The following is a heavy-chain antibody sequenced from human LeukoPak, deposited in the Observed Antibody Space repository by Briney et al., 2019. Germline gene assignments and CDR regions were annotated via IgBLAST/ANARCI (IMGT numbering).Heavy chain of an antibody. Sequence: SQTLSLTCAISGDSVSSNSATWNWVRQSPSGGLGGLGRTYYRSKWYNDYAVSVKSRITISPDTSKNQFSLQLNSVTPEDTAVYYCARDYGDYAPFDYWGQGTLVTVSS. CDR2: TYYRSKWYN. J-gene: IGHJ4*02. V-gene: IGHV6-1*01. CDR3: ARDYGDYAPFDY. D-gene: IGHD4-17*01. CDR1: GDSVSSNSAT.